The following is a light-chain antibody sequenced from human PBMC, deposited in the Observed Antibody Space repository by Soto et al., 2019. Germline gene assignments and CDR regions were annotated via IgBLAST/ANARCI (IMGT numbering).Light chain of an antibody. Sequence: QSVLTQPPSMSAAPGQRVTISCTGSSSNIGAGYDVHWYQQLPGAAPKLLIHGNINRPSGVPERFSGSKSGTSASLVITGLQPEDEATYYCQSYDNRLSGYVFGPGTKV. V-gene: IGLV1-40*01. CDR2: GNI. J-gene: IGLJ1*01. CDR3: QSYDNRLSGYV. CDR1: SSNIGAGYD.